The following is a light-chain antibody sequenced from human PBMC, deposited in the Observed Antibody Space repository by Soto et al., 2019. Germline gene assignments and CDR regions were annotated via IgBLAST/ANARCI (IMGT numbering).Light chain of an antibody. CDR2: TTS. Sequence: DIQMTQSPSSLSASVGDRVTIICRASQSISNYLNWYQQKPGKAPKLLIYTTSSLHSGVPSRFRGSRSGTYFTLTISSLQPEDFATYYCQQIYTTPLTFGGGTTVEIK. J-gene: IGKJ4*01. V-gene: IGKV1-39*01. CDR1: QSISNY. CDR3: QQIYTTPLT.